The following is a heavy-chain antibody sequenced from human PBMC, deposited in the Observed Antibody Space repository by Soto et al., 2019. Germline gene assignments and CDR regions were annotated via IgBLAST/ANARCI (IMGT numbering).Heavy chain of an antibody. CDR3: ATQPGGGGY. J-gene: IGHJ4*02. Sequence: EVQLVESGGGLIQPGGSLRLSCAVSGFTVSNNYMSWVRQAPGKGLEGVSVIYSGGYTAYGDSVKGRFTISRDNSKNPLYPQMKTRSADAPAVYFWATQPGGGGYWGQGTLVTVSS. V-gene: IGHV3-53*01. CDR1: GFTVSNNY. CDR2: IYSGGYT. D-gene: IGHD2-2*01.